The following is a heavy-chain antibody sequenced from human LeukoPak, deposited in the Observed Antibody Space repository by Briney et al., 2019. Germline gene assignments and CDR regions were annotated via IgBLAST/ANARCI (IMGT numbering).Heavy chain of an antibody. J-gene: IGHJ4*02. CDR3: ARHKSSGSYPLDY. V-gene: IGHV4-59*08. CDR2: VYFSGST. D-gene: IGHD3-22*01. CDR1: GGAISTYF. Sequence: SETLSLTCTVSGGAISTYFWSWIRQPPGKRLEWIGHVYFSGSTNYNPSLESRVTISVDTSKNQFSLTLSSVTAADTAVYYCARHKSSGSYPLDYWGQGILVTVSS.